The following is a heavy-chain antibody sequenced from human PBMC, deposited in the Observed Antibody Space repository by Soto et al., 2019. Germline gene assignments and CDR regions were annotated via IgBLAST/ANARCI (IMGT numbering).Heavy chain of an antibody. D-gene: IGHD7-27*01. CDR3: ARGRRGELGTAGWDV. CDR1: GGSFRGYY. CDR2: INHSGST. V-gene: IGHV4-34*01. J-gene: IGHJ3*01. Sequence: SETLSLTCAVYGGSFRGYYWSWIRQPPGKGLEWIGEINHSGSTNYNPSLKSRVTISVDTSKNQSSLKLSSVTAADTAVYYCARGRRGELGTAGWDVWGQGTMVTVSS.